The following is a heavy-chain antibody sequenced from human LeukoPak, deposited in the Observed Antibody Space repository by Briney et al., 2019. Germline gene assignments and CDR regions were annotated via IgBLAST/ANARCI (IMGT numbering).Heavy chain of an antibody. CDR1: GGSISSYY. J-gene: IGHJ3*02. CDR3: ARQGYDILTGYIDAFDT. D-gene: IGHD3-9*01. V-gene: IGHV4-59*08. CDR2: ISYSGST. Sequence: SETLSLTCTVSGGSISSYYWSWIRQPPGKGLEWIGYISYSGSTNYNPSLKSRVTISIDTSKNQFSLKLRSVTAADTAIYYCARQGYDILTGYIDAFDTWGQGTMVTVSS.